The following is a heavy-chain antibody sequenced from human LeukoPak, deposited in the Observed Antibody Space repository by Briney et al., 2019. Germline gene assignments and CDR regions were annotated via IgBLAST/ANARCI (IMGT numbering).Heavy chain of an antibody. J-gene: IGHJ6*02. CDR2: ISGSGGST. CDR1: GFTFSSYA. D-gene: IGHD4-11*01. V-gene: IGHV3-23*01. Sequence: GGSLRLSCAASGFTFSSYAMSWVRQAPGKGLEWVSAISGSGGSTYYADSVKGRFTISRDNSKNTLYLQMNSLRAEDTAVYYCASMTKYYYGMDVWGQGTTVTVSS. CDR3: ASMTKYYYGMDV.